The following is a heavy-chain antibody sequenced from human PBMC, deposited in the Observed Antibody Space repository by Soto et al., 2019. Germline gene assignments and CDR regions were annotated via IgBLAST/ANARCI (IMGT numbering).Heavy chain of an antibody. CDR1: GVSISSYY. CDR3: VRVINFRGIDV. V-gene: IGHV4-4*07. Sequence: HVQLQESGPGLVNPSATLSLTCSVSGVSISSYYWAWLRQPAGRGLEWVGPMSTSGTLNYNPSLKSRVTVSIDTFKNEFSLNLRSVTAADTAVYFCVRVINFRGIDVWGQGTKVTV. J-gene: IGHJ6*02. CDR2: MSTSGTL.